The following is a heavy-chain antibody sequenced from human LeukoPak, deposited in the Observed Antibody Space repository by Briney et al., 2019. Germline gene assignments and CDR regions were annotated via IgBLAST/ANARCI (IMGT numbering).Heavy chain of an antibody. CDR2: INPSSGGT. D-gene: IGHD6-13*01. Sequence: GASVKVSCKASGYTFTGYYMHWVRQAPGQGLEWMGWINPSSGGTNYAQKFQGRVTMTRDTSISTAYMELSRLRSDDTAVYYCARDLSSSSWAYYYYYGMDVWGQGTTVTVSS. CDR1: GYTFTGYY. J-gene: IGHJ6*02. CDR3: ARDLSSSSWAYYYYYGMDV. V-gene: IGHV1-2*02.